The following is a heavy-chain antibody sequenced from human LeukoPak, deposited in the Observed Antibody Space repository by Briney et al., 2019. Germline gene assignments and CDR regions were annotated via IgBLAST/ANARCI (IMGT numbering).Heavy chain of an antibody. V-gene: IGHV3-30*18. J-gene: IGHJ4*02. D-gene: IGHD6-19*01. Sequence: GRSLRLSCAASGFTFSGYGMHWVRQAPGKGLEWVAVISYDGSNKYYADSVKGRFTISRDNSKNTLYLQMNSLRAEDTAVYYCAKDGSSGWLDYWGQGTLVTVSS. CDR3: AKDGSSGWLDY. CDR1: GFTFSGYG. CDR2: ISYDGSNK.